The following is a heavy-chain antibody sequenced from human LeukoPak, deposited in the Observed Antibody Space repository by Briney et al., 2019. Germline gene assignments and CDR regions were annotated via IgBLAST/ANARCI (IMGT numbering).Heavy chain of an antibody. V-gene: IGHV3-7*01. CDR3: VRGGTYWTVS. CDR2: IKPDGSEK. J-gene: IGHJ5*01. CDR1: GLVFVASY. Sequence: GGSLSLSCAASGLVFVASYMSWVRKAPGRGLEGVATIKPDGSEKYHVDSVSGRFTISRDNTNDSLFLQMNSLRVDDTAVYYCVRGGTYWTVSWGQGTLVNV.